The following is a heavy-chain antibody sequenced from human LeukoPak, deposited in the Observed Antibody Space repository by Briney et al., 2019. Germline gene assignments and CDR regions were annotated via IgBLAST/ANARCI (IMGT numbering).Heavy chain of an antibody. CDR3: ARDGRYGDLPTSFDY. V-gene: IGHV1-46*01. CDR2: INPSGGST. CDR1: GYTFTSYY. J-gene: IGHJ4*02. D-gene: IGHD4-17*01. Sequence: ASVKVSCKASGYTFTSYYMHWVRQAPGQGLEWMGIINPSGGSTGYAQKFQGRVTMTRDTSTSTVYMELSSLRSEDTAVYYCARDGRYGDLPTSFDYWGQGTLVTVSS.